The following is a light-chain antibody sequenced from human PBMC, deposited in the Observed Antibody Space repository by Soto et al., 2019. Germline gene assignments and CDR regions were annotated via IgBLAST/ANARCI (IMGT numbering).Light chain of an antibody. CDR2: GVS. J-gene: IGKJ4*01. CDR1: QRVSNTY. Sequence: TLSLSPGERATLSCRASQRVSNTYLAWYQQKPGQAPRLLIYGVSSRATGIPDRFSGRGSGTDFTLTISRLEPEDFAVYYCQQYGSSPPLSFGGGTKVDIK. V-gene: IGKV3-20*01. CDR3: QQYGSSPPLS.